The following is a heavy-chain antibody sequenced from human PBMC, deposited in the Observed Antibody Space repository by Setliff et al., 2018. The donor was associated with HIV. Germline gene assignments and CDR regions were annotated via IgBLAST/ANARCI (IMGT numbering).Heavy chain of an antibody. J-gene: IGHJ4*02. CDR1: GFTFSSYS. CDR3: ARDFRIRLWLRSPFDY. CDR2: ISSSSDYI. Sequence: PGGSLRLSCAVSGFTFSSYSMNWVRQAPGKGLEWVSSISSSSDYIYYADSVEGRFIISRDNAKNSLYLQMNSLRAEDTAVYYCARDFRIRLWLRSPFDYWGQGTLVTVSS. V-gene: IGHV3-21*01. D-gene: IGHD5-18*01.